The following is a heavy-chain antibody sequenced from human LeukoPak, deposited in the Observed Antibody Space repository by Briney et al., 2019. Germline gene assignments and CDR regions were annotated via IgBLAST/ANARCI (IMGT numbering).Heavy chain of an antibody. CDR3: ARSYPGIAVAGTGSFDY. V-gene: IGHV4-39*01. CDR1: GGSISSSSYY. J-gene: IGHJ4*02. Sequence: SETLSLTCTVSGGSISSSSYYWGWIRQPPGKGLEWIGSIYYSGSTYYNPSLKSRVTISVDTSKNQFSLKLSSVTAADTAVYYCARSYPGIAVAGTGSFDYWGQGTLVTVSS. D-gene: IGHD6-19*01. CDR2: IYYSGST.